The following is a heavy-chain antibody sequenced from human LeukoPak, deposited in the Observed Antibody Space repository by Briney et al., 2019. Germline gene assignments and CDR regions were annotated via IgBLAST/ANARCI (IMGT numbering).Heavy chain of an antibody. CDR3: ARDYCSSTSCLFDY. CDR1: GYTFTGYH. CDR2: INRNSGDT. Sequence: ASVKVSCKASGYTFTGYHMHWVRQAPGQGLEWMGRINRNSGDTNYAQKFQGRVTMTRDTSISTAYMELSRLRSDDMAVYYCARDYCSSTSCLFDYWGQGTLVTVSS. J-gene: IGHJ4*02. D-gene: IGHD2-2*01. V-gene: IGHV1-2*06.